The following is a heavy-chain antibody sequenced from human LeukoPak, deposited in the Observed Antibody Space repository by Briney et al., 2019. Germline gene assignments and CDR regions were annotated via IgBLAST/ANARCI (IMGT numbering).Heavy chain of an antibody. CDR3: ASRSSIWSGYQDTLYYFDS. Sequence: SETLSLTCTVSGGSISSSRYYWGWIRQPPGKGLEWIGSIYYSGRTYYNPSLKSRVTISVDTSKNQFSLKLSSVTAADTAVYYCASRSSIWSGYQDTLYYFDSWGQGTLVTVSS. CDR2: IYYSGRT. J-gene: IGHJ4*02. CDR1: GGSISSSRYY. D-gene: IGHD3-3*01. V-gene: IGHV4-39*01.